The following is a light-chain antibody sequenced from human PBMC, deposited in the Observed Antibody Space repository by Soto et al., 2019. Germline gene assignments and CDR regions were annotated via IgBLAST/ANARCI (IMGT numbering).Light chain of an antibody. CDR1: SSNIGKNH. V-gene: IGLV1-51*01. CDR3: GTWDSSLSAGV. CDR2: DND. J-gene: IGLJ3*02. Sequence: QSVLTQPPSVSAAPGQKVTISCSGSSSNIGKNHVSWYQQFPRTAPKLLIYDNDKRPSGIPDRFSGSKSGTSATLGITGLQAGDEADFYCGTWDSSLSAGVFAGGTKLTVL.